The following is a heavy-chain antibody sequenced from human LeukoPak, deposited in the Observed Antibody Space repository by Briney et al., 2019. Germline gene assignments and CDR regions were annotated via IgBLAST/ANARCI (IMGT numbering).Heavy chain of an antibody. CDR3: ARSAMVLDAFDI. J-gene: IGHJ3*02. CDR2: LSYDGSNK. Sequence: GRSLRLSCAASGFTFSSYAMHWVRQAPGKGLEWVAVLSYDGSNKFYADSVKGRFTISRDNSKNTLYLQMSSLRAEDTAVYYCARSAMVLDAFDIWGQGTMVTVSS. V-gene: IGHV3-30-3*01. CDR1: GFTFSSYA. D-gene: IGHD5-18*01.